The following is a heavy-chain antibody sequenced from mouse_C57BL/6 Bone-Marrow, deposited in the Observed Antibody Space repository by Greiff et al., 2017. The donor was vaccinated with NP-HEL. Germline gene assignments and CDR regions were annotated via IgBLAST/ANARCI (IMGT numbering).Heavy chain of an antibody. V-gene: IGHV1-72*01. CDR1: GYTFTSYW. J-gene: IGHJ4*01. CDR3: ARRITTVVEGYYYAMDY. D-gene: IGHD1-1*01. Sequence: QVQLQQSGAELVKPGASVKLSCKASGYTFTSYWMHWVKQRPGRGLEWIGRIDPNSGGTKYNEKFKSKATLTVDKPSSTAYMQLSSLTSEDSAVYYCARRITTVVEGYYYAMDYWGQGTSVTVSS. CDR2: IDPNSGGT.